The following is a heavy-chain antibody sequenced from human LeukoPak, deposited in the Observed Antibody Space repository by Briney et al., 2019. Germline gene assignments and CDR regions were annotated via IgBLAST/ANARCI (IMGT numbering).Heavy chain of an antibody. CDR1: GGIFSSYA. CDR2: IIPIFGTA. Sequence: GASVKVSCKASGGIFSSYAISWVRQAPGQGLEWMGGIIPIFGTANYAQKFQGRVTITADESTSTAYMELSSLRSEDTAVYYCARLTDCSSTSCPDYWGQGTLVTVSS. D-gene: IGHD2-2*01. V-gene: IGHV1-69*13. CDR3: ARLTDCSSTSCPDY. J-gene: IGHJ4*02.